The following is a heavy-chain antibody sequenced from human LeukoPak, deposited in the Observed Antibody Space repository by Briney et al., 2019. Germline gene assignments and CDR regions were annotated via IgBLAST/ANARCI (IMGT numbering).Heavy chain of an antibody. CDR1: GFTFSDYY. J-gene: IGHJ3*01. D-gene: IGHD2-15*01. V-gene: IGHV3-11*04. CDR2: ISSSGSAI. Sequence: GGSLRLSCAAFGFTFSDYYINWIRQAPGKGLEWVSSISSSGSAIFYADSVRGRFTISRDNAKNSLFLQMNSLRAEDTAVYYCARDLDVVVGPAHYDALDLWGQGTTVTVS. CDR3: ARDLDVVVGPAHYDALDL.